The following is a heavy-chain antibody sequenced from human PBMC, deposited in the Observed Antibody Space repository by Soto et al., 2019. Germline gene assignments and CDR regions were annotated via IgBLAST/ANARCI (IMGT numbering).Heavy chain of an antibody. D-gene: IGHD3-10*01. CDR3: ARRNNYGSGDKIYYFDY. Sequence: EASVKVSCTASGYTFSSYGISWVRQAPGQGLEWMGWISPYNDQTNYAQKLQGRVTVTTDISTSTAYMELRSLRSDDTAVYYCARRNNYGSGDKIYYFDYWGQGTLVTVSS. V-gene: IGHV1-18*01. J-gene: IGHJ4*02. CDR1: GYTFSSYG. CDR2: ISPYNDQT.